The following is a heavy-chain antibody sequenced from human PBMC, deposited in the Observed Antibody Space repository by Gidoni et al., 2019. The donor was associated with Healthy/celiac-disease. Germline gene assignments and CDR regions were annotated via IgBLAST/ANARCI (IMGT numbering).Heavy chain of an antibody. Sequence: QVQLQESGPGLVKPSETLSLTCTVSGGSISSYYWSWIRQPPGKGLEWIGYIYYSGSTNYNPSLKSRVTISVDTSKNQFSLKLSSVTAADTAVYYCARDKSPSYGDYPYWYFDLWGRGTLVTVSS. V-gene: IGHV4-59*01. CDR2: IYYSGST. J-gene: IGHJ2*01. D-gene: IGHD4-17*01. CDR3: ARDKSPSYGDYPYWYFDL. CDR1: GGSISSYY.